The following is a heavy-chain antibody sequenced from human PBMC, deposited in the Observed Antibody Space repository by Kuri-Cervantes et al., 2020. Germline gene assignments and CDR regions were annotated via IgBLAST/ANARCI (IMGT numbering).Heavy chain of an antibody. CDR1: DGSFSGYH. CDR3: ARAYYCSGANCHGWYFDL. D-gene: IGHD2-15*01. V-gene: IGHV4-59*01. CDR2: IYDSGST. Sequence: GSLRLSCAVYDGSFSGYHWSWIRQPPGKGLEWIGYIYDSGSTTYNPSLKSRVTISVDTSKNQFSLKLSSVTAADTAVYYCARAYYCSGANCHGWYFDLWGRGTLVTVSS. J-gene: IGHJ2*01.